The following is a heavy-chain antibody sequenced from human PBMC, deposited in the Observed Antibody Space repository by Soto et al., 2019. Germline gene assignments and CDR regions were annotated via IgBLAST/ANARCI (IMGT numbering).Heavy chain of an antibody. CDR3: ARDRSMIVVVPGY. CDR2: ISYDGSNK. J-gene: IGHJ4*02. CDR1: GFTFNTYA. Sequence: QVPLVESGGDVVQSGRSLRLSCAASGFTFNTYAMHWVRQAPGKGLEWVALISYDGSNKYYADSVKGRFTISRDNSKNTLYLQMNSLRADDTAIYYCARDRSMIVVVPGYWGQGTLVTVSS. D-gene: IGHD3-22*01. V-gene: IGHV3-30-3*01.